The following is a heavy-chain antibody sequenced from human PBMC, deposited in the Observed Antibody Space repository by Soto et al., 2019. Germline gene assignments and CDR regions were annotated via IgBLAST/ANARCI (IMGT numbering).Heavy chain of an antibody. D-gene: IGHD3-3*01. V-gene: IGHV3-21*01. CDR2: ISSSSSYI. Sequence: GSLRLSCAASGFTFSSYSMNWVRQAPGKGLEWVSSISSSSSYIYYADSVKGRFTISRDNAKNSLYLQMNSLRAEDTAVYYCARDPYPTIFGVVNNFDYWGQGTLVTVSS. CDR1: GFTFSSYS. J-gene: IGHJ4*02. CDR3: ARDPYPTIFGVVNNFDY.